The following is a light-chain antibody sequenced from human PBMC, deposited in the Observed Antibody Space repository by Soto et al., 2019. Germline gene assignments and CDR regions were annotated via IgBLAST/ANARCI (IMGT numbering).Light chain of an antibody. CDR2: EVS. CDR1: SSDVGGYNY. J-gene: IGLJ1*01. CDR3: SSHGGTHPFYV. V-gene: IGLV2-14*01. Sequence: QSALTQPASASGSPGQSITISCTGTSSDVGGYNYVSWYQQHPGKAPKLIIHEVSNRPSGVSNRFSGSKSGNTASLTVSGLQAEDDADYYCSSHGGTHPFYVFGSGPKLTVL.